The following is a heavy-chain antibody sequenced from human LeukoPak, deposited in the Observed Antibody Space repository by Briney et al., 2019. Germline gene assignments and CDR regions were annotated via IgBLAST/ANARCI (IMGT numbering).Heavy chain of an antibody. CDR1: GGSISSGGYY. Sequence: SETLSLTCTVSGGSISSGGYYWSWIRQHPGKGLEWIGYIYYSGSTYYNPSLKSRVTISVDTSKNQFSLKLSSVTAADTAVYYCARGSKKGRNFDYWGQGTLVTVSS. V-gene: IGHV4-31*03. CDR2: IYYSGST. J-gene: IGHJ4*02. CDR3: ARGSKKGRNFDY. D-gene: IGHD2/OR15-2a*01.